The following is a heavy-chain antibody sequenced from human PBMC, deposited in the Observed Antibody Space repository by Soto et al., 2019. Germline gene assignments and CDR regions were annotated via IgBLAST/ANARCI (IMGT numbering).Heavy chain of an antibody. CDR1: GFTFSSFA. D-gene: IGHD5-12*01. CDR2: ISGSGGST. J-gene: IGHJ3*02. CDR3: AKDTHSGYEIDAFDI. Sequence: EVQLLESGGGLVQPGGSLKLSCAASGFTFSSFAMNWVRQAPGKGLEWVSDISGSGGSTYYADSVKGRFTISRDNSKNTLYLQMNSLRAEDTAVYYCAKDTHSGYEIDAFDIWGQGTMVTVSS. V-gene: IGHV3-23*01.